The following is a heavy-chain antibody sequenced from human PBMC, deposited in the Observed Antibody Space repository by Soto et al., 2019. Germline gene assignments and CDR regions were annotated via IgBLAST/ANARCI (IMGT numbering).Heavy chain of an antibody. V-gene: IGHV1-8*01. CDR2: MQPSTGRT. D-gene: IGHD1-26*01. Sequence: ASVKVSCKASGYSFTSLDIHWVRQTAGQGLEWMGWMQPSTGRTGYAQKFQGRVTMTRDTSINTAYMELTTLTSDDTAFYYCARGGSPGVDYWCQGTMVTVYS. CDR1: GYSFTSLD. J-gene: IGHJ4*02. CDR3: ARGGSPGVDY.